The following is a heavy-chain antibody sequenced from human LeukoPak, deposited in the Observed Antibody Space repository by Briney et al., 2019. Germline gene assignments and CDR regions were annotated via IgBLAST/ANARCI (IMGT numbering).Heavy chain of an antibody. Sequence: GGSLRLSCAASGFTFSSYEMNWVRQAPGKGLEWVSYINNSGSTIYYADSVKGRFTISRDNAKNSLYLQMNSLRAEDTAVYYCARWGGYGVWGYCSGGSGEHYFDYWGQGTLVTVSS. CDR1: GFTFSSYE. V-gene: IGHV3-48*03. CDR3: ARWGGYGVWGYCSGGSGEHYFDY. CDR2: INNSGSTI. D-gene: IGHD2-15*01. J-gene: IGHJ4*02.